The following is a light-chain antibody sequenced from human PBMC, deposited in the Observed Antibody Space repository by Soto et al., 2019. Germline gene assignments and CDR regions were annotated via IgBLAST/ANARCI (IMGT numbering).Light chain of an antibody. Sequence: DIVMTQSPDSLAVSLGERATINCKSSQSVLYSSNNKNYLAWYQQKPGQPPKLLIYWASTRESGVPDRFSGSGSGTDFTLTIGSLQAGDVAVYYCQQYYSTPYTFGQGTKLEIK. CDR1: QSVLYSSNNKNY. J-gene: IGKJ2*01. CDR2: WAS. CDR3: QQYYSTPYT. V-gene: IGKV4-1*01.